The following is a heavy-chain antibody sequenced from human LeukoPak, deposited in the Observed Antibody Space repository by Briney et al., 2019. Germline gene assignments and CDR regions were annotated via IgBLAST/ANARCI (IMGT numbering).Heavy chain of an antibody. V-gene: IGHV3-48*03. J-gene: IGHJ6*03. CDR2: ISDTGSTI. CDR1: GFTFSSYE. CDR3: ATLWFGEFLSYYYYMDV. D-gene: IGHD3-10*01. Sequence: GSLRLSCAASGFTFSSYELNWVRQAPGKGLEWVSYISDTGSTIYYADSVKGRFTISRDNAKNSLYLQMNSLRAEDTAVYYCATLWFGEFLSYYYYMDVWGKGTTVTISS.